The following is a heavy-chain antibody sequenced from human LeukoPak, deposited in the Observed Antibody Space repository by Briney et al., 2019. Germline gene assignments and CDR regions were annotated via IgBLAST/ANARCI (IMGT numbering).Heavy chain of an antibody. D-gene: IGHD5-18*01. CDR1: GFTFSSSG. J-gene: IGHJ4*02. Sequence: GGSLRLSCAASGFTFSSSGMHWVRQAPGKGLEWVAFIRYGGSHKYYADSVKGRFTISRDNSKNTLFLQMNSLRAEDTAVYYCAKEASRGSSFAYTPIEKPYYLDYWGQGTLVTVSS. V-gene: IGHV3-30*02. CDR2: IRYGGSHK. CDR3: AKEASRGSSFAYTPIEKPYYLDY.